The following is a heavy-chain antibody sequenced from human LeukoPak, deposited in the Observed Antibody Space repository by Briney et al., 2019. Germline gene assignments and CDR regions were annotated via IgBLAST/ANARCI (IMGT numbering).Heavy chain of an antibody. J-gene: IGHJ6*03. CDR3: ARVGYSSWDYYYYMDV. CDR1: GGSISSYY. Sequence: SETLSLTCPVSGGSISSYYWHWIRQPPGKGLEWIGYIYYSGSTNYNPSLKSRVTISVDTSKNQFSLKLSSVTAADTAVYYCARVGYSSWDYYYYMDVWGKGTTVTVSS. V-gene: IGHV4-59*01. CDR2: IYYSGST. D-gene: IGHD6-13*01.